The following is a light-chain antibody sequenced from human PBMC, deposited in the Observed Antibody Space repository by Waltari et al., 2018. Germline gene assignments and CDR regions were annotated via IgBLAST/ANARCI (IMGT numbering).Light chain of an antibody. J-gene: IGKJ1*01. Sequence: EIVLTQSPGTLSLSPGERATLSCWASQSVGRSLAWYQHKRGQPPRLLIYGASTRATGVPDRFSGSGSGTDFSLTISRLEPEDFAVYYCQHYVRLPVTFGQGTKVE. CDR2: GAS. CDR3: QHYVRLPVT. CDR1: QSVGRS. V-gene: IGKV3-20*01.